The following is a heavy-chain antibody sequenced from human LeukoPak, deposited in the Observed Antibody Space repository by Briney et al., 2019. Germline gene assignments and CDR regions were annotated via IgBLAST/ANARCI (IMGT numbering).Heavy chain of an antibody. Sequence: SGGSLRLSCAASGFTFSSYEMNWVRQAPGKGLEWVSYISSSGSTIYYADSVKGRFTISRDNAKNSLSLQMNSLRAEDTAVYYCASSPATAGPWDPSDWFDPWGQGTLVTVSS. CDR3: ASSPATAGPWDPSDWFDP. CDR2: ISSSGSTI. CDR1: GFTFSSYE. D-gene: IGHD6-13*01. V-gene: IGHV3-48*03. J-gene: IGHJ5*02.